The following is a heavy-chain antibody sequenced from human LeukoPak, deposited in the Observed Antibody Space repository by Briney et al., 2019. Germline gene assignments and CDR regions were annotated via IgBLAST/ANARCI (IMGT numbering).Heavy chain of an antibody. Sequence: PGRSLRLSCTASGFTLSSFGMPWVRQAPGKGLEWVAVISDDGSNRYYADSGKGRFTISRENSKSTLYLQMNSLRAEDTAEYYCAKDADTATIIYWYFDLWGRGTLVTVSS. J-gene: IGHJ2*01. CDR2: ISDDGSNR. CDR1: GFTLSSFG. CDR3: AKDADTATIIYWYFDL. V-gene: IGHV3-30*18. D-gene: IGHD5-18*01.